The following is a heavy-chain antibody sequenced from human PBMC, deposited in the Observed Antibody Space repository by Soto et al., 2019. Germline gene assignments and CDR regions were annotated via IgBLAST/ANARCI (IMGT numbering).Heavy chain of an antibody. D-gene: IGHD5-18*01. V-gene: IGHV4-30-4*01. Sequence: QVQLQESGPGLVKPSQTLSLTCTVSGGSISSGDYYWSWIRQPPGKGLEWIGYIYYSGTTYYNPSLKRRVTISVDTSKNQCSLKVSSVTAADTAVYYCARALIQLWPHYYYGMDVWGQGTTVTVSS. J-gene: IGHJ6*02. CDR3: ARALIQLWPHYYYGMDV. CDR2: IYYSGTT. CDR1: GGSISSGDYY.